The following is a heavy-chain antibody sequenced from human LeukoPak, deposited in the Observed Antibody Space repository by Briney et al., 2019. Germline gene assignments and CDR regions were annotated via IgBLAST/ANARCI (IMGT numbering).Heavy chain of an antibody. Sequence: ASVKVSCKASGYTFTSYDINWVRQATGQGLEWMGWMNPNSGNTGYAQKFQGRVTMTTDTSTSTAYMELRSLRSDDTAVYYCARESYCSSTSCFPPGDYWGQGTLVTVSS. CDR3: ARESYCSSTSCFPPGDY. V-gene: IGHV1-8*01. CDR1: GYTFTSYD. J-gene: IGHJ4*02. D-gene: IGHD2-2*01. CDR2: MNPNSGNT.